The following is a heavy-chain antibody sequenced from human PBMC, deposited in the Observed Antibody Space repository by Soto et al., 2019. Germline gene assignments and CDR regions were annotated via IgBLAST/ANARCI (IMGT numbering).Heavy chain of an antibody. J-gene: IGHJ4*02. Sequence: LRLSCAASGFTFSSYGMHWVRQAPGKGLERVAVISYDGSNKYYADSVKGRFTISRDNSKNTLYLQMNSLRAEDTAVYYCAKDGGAARPRPLFFDYWGQGTLVTVSS. CDR1: GFTFSSYG. CDR3: AKDGGAARPRPLFFDY. V-gene: IGHV3-30*18. D-gene: IGHD6-6*01. CDR2: ISYDGSNK.